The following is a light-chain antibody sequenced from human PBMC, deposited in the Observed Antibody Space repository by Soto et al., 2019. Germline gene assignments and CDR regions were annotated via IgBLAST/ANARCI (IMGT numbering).Light chain of an antibody. CDR1: QSISSW. CDR2: KAS. Sequence: DIQMTQSPSTLSASVGDRVTITCRASQSISSWLAWYQQKPGKAPKLLIYKASSLESGVPSRFSGSGSGTEFTLTISSLQPDDFATYDCQQYNSYSRTFGPGTKVDIK. J-gene: IGKJ1*01. V-gene: IGKV1-5*03. CDR3: QQYNSYSRT.